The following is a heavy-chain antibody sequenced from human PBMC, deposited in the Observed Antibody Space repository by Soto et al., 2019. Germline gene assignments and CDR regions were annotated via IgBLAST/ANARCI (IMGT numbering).Heavy chain of an antibody. CDR3: ARLGISTWYYFDY. CDR2: ISYSGST. D-gene: IGHD6-13*01. Sequence: PSETLSLTCSVSGGSITSYYWSWIRQPPGKGLEWIGYISYSGSTSYNPSLKSRVTISVDTSKNQFSLKLGSVTVADTALYYCARLGISTWYYFDYWGQGSLVTVSS. J-gene: IGHJ4*02. CDR1: GGSITSYY. V-gene: IGHV4-59*01.